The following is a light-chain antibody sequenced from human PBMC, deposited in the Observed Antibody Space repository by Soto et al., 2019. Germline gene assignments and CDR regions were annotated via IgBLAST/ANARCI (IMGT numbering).Light chain of an antibody. CDR3: QQTYSNSVT. V-gene: IGKV1-39*01. Sequence: DIQMTQSPSSLSASVGDRVTITCRASQSISSYLNWYQQKPGKAPKLLIYAASSLQSGVPSRFSGSGSGTDFTLTISSLQPEDSATYYCQQTYSNSVTFGQGTKVDIK. CDR2: AAS. CDR1: QSISSY. J-gene: IGKJ1*01.